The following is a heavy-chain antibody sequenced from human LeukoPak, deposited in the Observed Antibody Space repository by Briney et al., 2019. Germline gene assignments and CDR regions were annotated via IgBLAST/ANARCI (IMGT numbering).Heavy chain of an antibody. V-gene: IGHV1-2*02. Sequence: ASVKVSCKASGYTFTGYYMHWVRQAPGQGLEWMGWINPNSGGTNYAQKLQGRVTMTTDTSTSTAYMELRSLRSDDTAVYYCAREGGDSSGYFDYWGQGTLVTVSS. CDR1: GYTFTGYY. J-gene: IGHJ4*02. D-gene: IGHD3-22*01. CDR3: AREGGDSSGYFDY. CDR2: INPNSGGT.